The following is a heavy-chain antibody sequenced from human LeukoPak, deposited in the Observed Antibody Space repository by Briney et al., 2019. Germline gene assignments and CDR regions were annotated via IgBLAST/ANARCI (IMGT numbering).Heavy chain of an antibody. CDR1: GFTLSSYA. D-gene: IGHD3-22*01. Sequence: PGGSLRLSCAASGFTLSSYAMSWVRQAPGKGLEWVSAISGSGGSTYYADSVKGRFTISRDSSKNTLYLQMNSLRAEDTAVYYCARGSGYFLDFDYWGQGTLVTVSS. J-gene: IGHJ4*02. V-gene: IGHV3-23*01. CDR2: ISGSGGST. CDR3: ARGSGYFLDFDY.